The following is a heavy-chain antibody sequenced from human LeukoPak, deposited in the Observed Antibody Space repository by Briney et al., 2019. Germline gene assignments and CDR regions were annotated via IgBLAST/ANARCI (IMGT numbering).Heavy chain of an antibody. CDR1: GGSISSYY. CDR2: IYYSGST. J-gene: IGHJ4*02. Sequence: SETLSLTCTVSGGSISSYYWSWIRQPPGKGLEWIAYIYYSGSTKYNPSLKSRVTISVDTSKNQFSLKLSSVTASDTAVYYCARDPGYWGQGTLVTVSS. CDR3: ARDPGY. V-gene: IGHV4-59*12.